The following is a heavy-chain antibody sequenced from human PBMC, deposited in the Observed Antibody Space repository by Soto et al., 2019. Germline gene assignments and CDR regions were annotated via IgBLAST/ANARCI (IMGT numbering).Heavy chain of an antibody. V-gene: IGHV3-7*03. Sequence: PGGSLRLSCAASGFTFRSSWMSWVRLRPGNGLEWVANIKYDGSEIYYVDSVKGRFTISRDNAKNSLYLQMNSLRAEDTAVYYCAGQYSSSSVEFWGQGTLVTVSS. CDR3: AGQYSSSSVEF. CDR1: GFTFRSSW. D-gene: IGHD6-6*01. J-gene: IGHJ4*02. CDR2: IKYDGSEI.